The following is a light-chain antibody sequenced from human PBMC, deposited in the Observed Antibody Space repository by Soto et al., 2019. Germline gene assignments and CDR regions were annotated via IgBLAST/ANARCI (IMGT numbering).Light chain of an antibody. Sequence: DIQMTQSPSSLSASVGDRVTITCRASQSIGSYLNWYQQQLGKAPNLLIYAASSLQSGVPSRFSGSGSGTYFTLTISSLQPEDFATYYCQQSNDIPFTFGQGTHLEIK. CDR3: QQSNDIPFT. V-gene: IGKV1-39*01. J-gene: IGKJ2*01. CDR2: AAS. CDR1: QSIGSY.